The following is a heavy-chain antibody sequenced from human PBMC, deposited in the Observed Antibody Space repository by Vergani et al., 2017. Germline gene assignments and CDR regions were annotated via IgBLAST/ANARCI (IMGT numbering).Heavy chain of an antibody. D-gene: IGHD1-26*01. CDR1: GGSISGVSYY. V-gene: IGHV4-61*02. Sequence: QVQLQESGPGLVKPSQSLSLTCTDSGGSISGVSYYLSWVRQPAGKGLEWIGRISYSGRTDYNPSLESRVTISVDTSKNTFSLKPNSVTAADTAIYYCARDSAVGGTFDSWGQGTLVSVSS. J-gene: IGHJ4*02. CDR3: ARDSAVGGTFDS. CDR2: ISYSGRT.